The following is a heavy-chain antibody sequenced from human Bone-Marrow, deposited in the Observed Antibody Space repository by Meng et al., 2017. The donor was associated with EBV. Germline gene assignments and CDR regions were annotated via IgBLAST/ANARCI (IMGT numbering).Heavy chain of an antibody. V-gene: IGHV4-30-4*01. Sequence: QVQLQESGPGLVKPSXXLSRTCXVSGGSISSGGYSWTWIRQPPGKGLEWIGYIHSSGSTYYNPSLKSRVTISVDKSKNQFSLKLSSVTAADTAVYYCARDDDYIWGSPTYFYYWGQGPLVTVSS. CDR2: IHSSGST. CDR1: GGSISSGGYS. CDR3: ARDDDYIWGSPTYFYY. J-gene: IGHJ4*02. D-gene: IGHD3-16*01.